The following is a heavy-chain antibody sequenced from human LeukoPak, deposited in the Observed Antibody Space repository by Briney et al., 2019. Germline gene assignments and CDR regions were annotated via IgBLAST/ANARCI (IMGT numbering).Heavy chain of an antibody. Sequence: LSGGSLRLSCAASGFTFNNYWMSWVRQAPGKGLEWVANIKHDESEKYYVDSVKGRFTISRDNAKNSLYLQMNSLRAEDTAVYYCARDRYCSGIWGQGTLVTVSS. V-gene: IGHV3-7*01. J-gene: IGHJ4*02. CDR3: ARDRYCSGI. CDR1: GFTFNNYW. CDR2: IKHDESEK. D-gene: IGHD2-15*01.